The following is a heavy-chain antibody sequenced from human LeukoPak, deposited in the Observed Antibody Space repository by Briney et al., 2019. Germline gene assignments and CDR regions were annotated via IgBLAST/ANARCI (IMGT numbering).Heavy chain of an antibody. CDR1: GGSISSSSYY. CDR3: ARGYYYGSGSFRLYYSYGMDV. V-gene: IGHV4-39*07. Sequence: PSETLSLTCTVSGGSISSSSYYWGWIRQPPGKGLEWIGSIYYSGSTNYNPSLKSRVTISVDTSKNQFSLKLSSVTAADTAVYYCARGYYYGSGSFRLYYSYGMDVWGQGTTVTVSS. D-gene: IGHD3-10*01. CDR2: IYYSGST. J-gene: IGHJ6*02.